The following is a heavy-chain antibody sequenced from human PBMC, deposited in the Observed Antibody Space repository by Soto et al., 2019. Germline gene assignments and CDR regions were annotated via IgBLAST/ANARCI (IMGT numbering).Heavy chain of an antibody. V-gene: IGHV3-30-3*01. CDR2: ISSDGSNK. Sequence: QVQLVESGGGVVQPGRSLRLSCASSGFTFSTFAMHWVRQAQGKGLEWVTVISSDGSNKYYVDSVKGRFTISRDNSKNTLDLQMNSLRAEDTAVYYGARDTVRGDYAFDIWGQGTMVIVAA. D-gene: IGHD4-17*01. CDR1: GFTFSTFA. CDR3: ARDTVRGDYAFDI. J-gene: IGHJ3*02.